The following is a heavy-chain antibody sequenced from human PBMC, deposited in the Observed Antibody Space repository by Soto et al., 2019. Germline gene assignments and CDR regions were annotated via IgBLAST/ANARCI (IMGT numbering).Heavy chain of an antibody. CDR1: GGSISSSY. V-gene: IGHV4-59*01. CDR2: VYYSGTT. J-gene: IGHJ3*02. CDR3: ARSVVHQWLVHDAFDI. Sequence: QVQLQESGPGLLKPSETLSLTCTVSGGSISSSYWSWIRQPPGKGLEWIAYVYYSGTTNYNPSLESRVTISIDTSTNQFSLRLTSVTAADMAVYYCARSVVHQWLVHDAFDIWGQGTLVTVSS. D-gene: IGHD6-19*01.